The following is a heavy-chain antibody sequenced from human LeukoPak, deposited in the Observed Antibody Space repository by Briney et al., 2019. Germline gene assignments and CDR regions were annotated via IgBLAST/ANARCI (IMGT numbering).Heavy chain of an antibody. CDR1: GVSISSYY. J-gene: IGHJ3*02. CDR3: ARESLVREPGFRLPAPAVFDI. Sequence: SETLSLTCTVSGVSISSYYWSWIRQPPGKGLEWIGYIYYSGNTNYNPSLKSRVTISVDTSKNQYSLKLSSVTAADTAVYYCARESLVREPGFRLPAPAVFDIWGKGTILPVSS. D-gene: IGHD6-6*01. CDR2: IYYSGNT. V-gene: IGHV4-59*01.